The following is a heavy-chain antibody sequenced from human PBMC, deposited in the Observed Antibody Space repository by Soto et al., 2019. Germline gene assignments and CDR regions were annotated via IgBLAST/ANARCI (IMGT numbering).Heavy chain of an antibody. Sequence: GSLRLSCAASGFILNDYYMSWIRQAPGKGLEWLSNISGSSGSKKYADAGKGRFTISRDNAKKSLYLEMHSLRAEDTAMYYCARYAAEVTTFFDQWGQGTLVTVSS. CDR2: ISGSSGSK. D-gene: IGHD4-17*01. CDR3: ARYAAEVTTFFDQ. V-gene: IGHV3-11*06. J-gene: IGHJ4*02. CDR1: GFILNDYY.